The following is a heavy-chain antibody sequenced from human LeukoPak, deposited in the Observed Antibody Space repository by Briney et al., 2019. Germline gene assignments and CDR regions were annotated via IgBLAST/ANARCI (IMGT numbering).Heavy chain of an antibody. CDR3: ARGIAAAGTDY. D-gene: IGHD6-13*01. J-gene: IGHJ4*02. V-gene: IGHV1-18*01. CDR2: ISAYNGNT. CDR1: GYTFTSYG. Sequence: VASVKVSCKASGYTFTSYGISWVRQAPGQGLEWVGWISAYNGNTNYAQKLQGRVTMTTDTSTSTAYMKLRSLRSDDTAVYYCARGIAAAGTDYWGQGTLVTVSS.